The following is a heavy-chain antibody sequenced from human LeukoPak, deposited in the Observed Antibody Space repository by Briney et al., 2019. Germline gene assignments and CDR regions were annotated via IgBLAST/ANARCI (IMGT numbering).Heavy chain of an antibody. CDR2: IYYSGRT. CDR1: GDSISSSSYY. D-gene: IGHD5-12*01. Sequence: SETLSLTCTVPGDSISSSSYYWGWIRQPPGKGLEWIGSIYYSGRTYYNPSLTSRVTISVDTSKRQFSLKLSSVTAADTAVYYCARRGYSDTWRHSPFDYWGQGTLVAVSS. J-gene: IGHJ4*02. V-gene: IGHV4-39*01. CDR3: ARRGYSDTWRHSPFDY.